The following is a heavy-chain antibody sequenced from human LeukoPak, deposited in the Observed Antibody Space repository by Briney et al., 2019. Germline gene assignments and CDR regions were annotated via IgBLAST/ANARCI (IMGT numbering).Heavy chain of an antibody. CDR1: GGAFNTYA. CDR3: ARDGGSSGYYGY. J-gene: IGHJ4*02. Sequence: ASVKVSCKASGGAFNTYAISWVRQAPGQGLEWMGMINPTGGTTSYAQKFQGRVSLTSDTSTSTVYMDLSSLRSEDTAIYYCARDGGSSGYYGYWGQGTLVTVSS. V-gene: IGHV1-46*02. D-gene: IGHD3-22*01. CDR2: INPTGGTT.